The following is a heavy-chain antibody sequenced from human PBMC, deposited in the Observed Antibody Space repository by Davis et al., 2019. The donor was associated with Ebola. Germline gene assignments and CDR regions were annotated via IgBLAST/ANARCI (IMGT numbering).Heavy chain of an antibody. J-gene: IGHJ3*02. CDR3: ARSSDYYDAFDI. CDR2: ISSSSSYI. D-gene: IGHD3-10*01. V-gene: IGHV3-21*01. Sequence: GGSLRLSCAASGFTFSSYWMHWVRQAPGKGLEWVSSISSSSSYIYYADSVKGRFTISRDNAKNSLYLQMNSLRAEDTAVYYCARSSDYYDAFDIWGQGTMVTVSS. CDR1: GFTFSSYW.